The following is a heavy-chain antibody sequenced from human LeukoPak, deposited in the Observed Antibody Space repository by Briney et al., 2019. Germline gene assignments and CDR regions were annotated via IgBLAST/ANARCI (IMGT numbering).Heavy chain of an antibody. CDR2: LDTYKGDT. D-gene: IGHD3-16*01. CDR3: AREGLTLALDF. J-gene: IGHJ4*02. Sequence: ASVRVSCKASGYTFSSYGISWLRQAPGQGLEWVGWLDTYKGDTNYAQKFQGRVTMTTDSSTDTAYVELRSLRPDNTAVYFCAREGLTLALDFWGQGTLVTVSS. V-gene: IGHV1-18*01. CDR1: GYTFSSYG.